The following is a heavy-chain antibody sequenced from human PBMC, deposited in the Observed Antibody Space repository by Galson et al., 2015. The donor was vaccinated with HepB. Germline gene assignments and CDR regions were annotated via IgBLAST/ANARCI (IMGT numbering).Heavy chain of an antibody. CDR2: INHSGST. J-gene: IGHJ4*02. CDR3: ARQDTGDPPPNYYFDY. V-gene: IGHV4-34*01. D-gene: IGHD4-17*01. CDR1: GGSFSGYY. Sequence: ENLSLTCAVYGGSFSGYYWSWIRQPPGKGLEWIGEINHSGSTNYNPSLKSRVTISVDTSKNQFSLKLSSVTAADTAVYYCARQDTGDPPPNYYFDYWGQGTLSPSPQ.